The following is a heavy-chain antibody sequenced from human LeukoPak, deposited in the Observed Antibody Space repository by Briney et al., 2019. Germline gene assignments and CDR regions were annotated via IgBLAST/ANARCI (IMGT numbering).Heavy chain of an antibody. CDR2: INSYGSST. D-gene: IGHD1-26*01. Sequence: GGSLRLSCAASGFTFSDYWMHWVRQAPGKGLVWVSRINSYGSSTSYADSVKGRFTISRDNAKSTLFLQMNSLRAEDTAVYYCARGARYGGTYSDYWGQGTLVTVSS. CDR3: ARGARYGGTYSDY. J-gene: IGHJ4*02. V-gene: IGHV3-74*01. CDR1: GFTFSDYW.